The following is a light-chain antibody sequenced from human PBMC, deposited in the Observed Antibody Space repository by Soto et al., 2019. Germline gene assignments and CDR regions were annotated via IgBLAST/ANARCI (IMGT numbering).Light chain of an antibody. Sequence: EIVMTQSPATLSVSPGERATLSCRASQSVSSNLAWYQQKPGQAPRLLIYGASTRATGIPARFSGSGSGTEFTLTISSRQSEDFAVYYCQQYNNRTRVYTFGQGTKLEIK. CDR1: QSVSSN. CDR3: QQYNNRTRVYT. CDR2: GAS. J-gene: IGKJ2*01. V-gene: IGKV3-15*01.